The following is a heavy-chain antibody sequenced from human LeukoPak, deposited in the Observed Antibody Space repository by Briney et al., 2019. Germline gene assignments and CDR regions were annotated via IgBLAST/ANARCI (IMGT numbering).Heavy chain of an antibody. J-gene: IGHJ4*02. V-gene: IGHV3-11*01. CDR3: ALFYGSQTKSDC. CDR2: ISASGSTI. Sequence: PGGSLRLSCAASGFTFSDYDMSWIRQAPGKGLEWVSYISASGSTIYYADSVKGRFTISRDNAKNSLYLQMNSLRDEDTAVYYCALFYGSQTKSDCWGQGTLVTVSS. CDR1: GFTFSDYD. D-gene: IGHD2/OR15-2a*01.